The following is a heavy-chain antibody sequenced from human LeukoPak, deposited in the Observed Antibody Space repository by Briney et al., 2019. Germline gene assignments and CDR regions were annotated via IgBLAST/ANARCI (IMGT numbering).Heavy chain of an antibody. CDR1: GFTFSSYG. V-gene: IGHV3-30*02. CDR2: IRYDGSNK. Sequence: PGGSLRLSCAASGFTFSSYGMHWVRQSPGKGLEWVAFIRYDGSNKYYADSVKGRFTISRDNSKNTLYLQMNSLRAEDTAVYYCAKDWSYSSSWYLDYWGQGTLVTVSS. CDR3: AKDWSYSSSWYLDY. D-gene: IGHD6-13*01. J-gene: IGHJ4*02.